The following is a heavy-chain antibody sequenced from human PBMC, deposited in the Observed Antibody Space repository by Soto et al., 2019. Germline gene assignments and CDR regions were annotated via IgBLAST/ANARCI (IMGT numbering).Heavy chain of an antibody. J-gene: IGHJ5*02. Sequence: QVQLQESGPGLVKPSQTLSLTCTVSVASISSGGYYWSWIRQHPGEGLEWIGYIYYSGSTSYNPSLKRRVTISVDTSKNQFSLKLGSVTDADTAVYYCARESKYDTSGYPPWFAPWGQGTLVTVSS. D-gene: IGHD3-22*01. CDR1: VASISSGGYY. V-gene: IGHV4-31*03. CDR2: IYYSGST. CDR3: ARESKYDTSGYPPWFAP.